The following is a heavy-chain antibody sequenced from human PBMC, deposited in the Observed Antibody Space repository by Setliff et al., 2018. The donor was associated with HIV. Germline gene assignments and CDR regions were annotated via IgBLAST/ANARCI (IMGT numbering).Heavy chain of an antibody. Sequence: PSETLSLTCTVSGQFISDGYYWDWIRQPPGKGLEWIGSVYHSGKTDYNPSLKSRVTMSADTSKKQISLMLRSMTAADTAVYYCAKHDFGEGSCFDPWGQGSLVTVSS. J-gene: IGHJ5*02. CDR1: GQFISDGYY. D-gene: IGHD3-16*01. V-gene: IGHV4-38-2*02. CDR3: AKHDFGEGSCFDP. CDR2: VYHSGKT.